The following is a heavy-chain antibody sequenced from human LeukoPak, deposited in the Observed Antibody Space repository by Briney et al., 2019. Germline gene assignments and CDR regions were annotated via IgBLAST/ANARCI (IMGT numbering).Heavy chain of an antibody. CDR1: GGSISSSNW. J-gene: IGHJ3*02. Sequence: SGTLSLTCAVSGGSISSSNWWSWVRQPPGKGLEWIGEIYHSGSTNYNPSLKSRVTISVDKSKNQFSLKLSSVAAADTAVYYCARAPLTMIVVVMPFDIWGQGTMVTVSS. D-gene: IGHD3-22*01. CDR3: ARAPLTMIVVVMPFDI. V-gene: IGHV4-4*02. CDR2: IYHSGST.